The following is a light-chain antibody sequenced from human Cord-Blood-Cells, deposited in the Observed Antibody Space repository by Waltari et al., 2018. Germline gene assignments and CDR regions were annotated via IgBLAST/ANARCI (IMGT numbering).Light chain of an antibody. Sequence: QSALTQPRSVSGSPGQSVTISCTGTSSDVGGYNYVSWYHQHPGKAPKLMIYDVSKRPSGVPDRFSGSKSGNTASLTISGLQAEDEADYYGCSYAGSYTWVFGGGTKLTVL. CDR1: SSDVGGYNY. J-gene: IGLJ3*02. CDR2: DVS. CDR3: CSYAGSYTWV. V-gene: IGLV2-11*01.